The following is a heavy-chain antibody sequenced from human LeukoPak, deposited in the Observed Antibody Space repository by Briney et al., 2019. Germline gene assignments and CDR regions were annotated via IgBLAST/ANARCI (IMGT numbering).Heavy chain of an antibody. CDR3: ARALLWFGNIDY. CDR1: GFTFSSYA. CDR2: ISYDGSNK. D-gene: IGHD3-10*01. V-gene: IGHV3-30-3*01. J-gene: IGHJ4*02. Sequence: GGSLRLSCAASGFTFSSYAMHWVRQAPGKGLEWVAVISYDGSNKYYADSVKGRFTISRDNSKNTLYLQMNSLRAEDTAVYYCARALLWFGNIDYWGQGTLVIVSS.